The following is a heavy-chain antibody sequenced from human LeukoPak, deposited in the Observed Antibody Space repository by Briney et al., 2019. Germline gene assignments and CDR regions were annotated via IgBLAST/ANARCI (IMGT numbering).Heavy chain of an antibody. CDR2: IYYSGST. J-gene: IGHJ6*03. CDR3: ARVVVVTATNYYMDV. V-gene: IGHV4-59*01. D-gene: IGHD2-21*02. CDR1: GGSISSYY. Sequence: SETLSLTCTVSGGSISSYYWSWIRQPPGKGLEWIGYIYYSGSTKYNPSLKSRVTISVDTSKNQFSLKLSSVTAADTAVYYCARVVVVTATNYYMDVWGKGTTVTVSS.